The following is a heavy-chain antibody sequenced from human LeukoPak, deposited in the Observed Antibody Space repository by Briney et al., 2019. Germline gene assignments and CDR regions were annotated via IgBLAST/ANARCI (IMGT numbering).Heavy chain of an antibody. CDR3: ARDNYYSIDV. V-gene: IGHV3-74*01. J-gene: IGHJ6*02. CDR2: LNSDGSNT. CDR1: GSTFSSYW. Sequence: PGGSLRLSCAVSGSTFSSYWIHWVRQAPGKGLVWVARLNSDGSNTIYADSVKGRFSISRDNAKNTLYLQMNSLRAEDTAVYYCARDNYYSIDVWGQGTTVTVSS.